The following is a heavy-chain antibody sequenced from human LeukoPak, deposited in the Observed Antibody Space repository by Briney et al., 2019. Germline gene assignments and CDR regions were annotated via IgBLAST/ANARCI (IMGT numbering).Heavy chain of an antibody. D-gene: IGHD3-22*01. CDR1: GFTFSGHW. Sequence: GESLRLSCAASGFTFSGHWMTWVRQARGKGLQWVAGIRQDGSVKYYVDSVQGRFIISRDNAMNSLYLQMNSLRAEDTAVYYCARWSHDSFGYYWISSWGQGTLVTVSS. CDR3: ARWSHDSFGYYWISS. V-gene: IGHV3-7*01. CDR2: IRQDGSVK. J-gene: IGHJ5*02.